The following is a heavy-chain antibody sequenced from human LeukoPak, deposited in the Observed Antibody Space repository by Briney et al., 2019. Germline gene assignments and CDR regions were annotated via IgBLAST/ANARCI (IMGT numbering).Heavy chain of an antibody. D-gene: IGHD4-17*01. Sequence: SETLSLTCSVSGASVSSVSDYWGWFRQSPGEGLEWIGSIIYGGRTYYNPSLKSRVTISVDTSKNQFSLKLSSVTAADTAVYYCASLPVTTSIKRGSVGIKLRDYWGQGTLVTVSS. CDR1: GASVSSVSDY. V-gene: IGHV4-39*07. J-gene: IGHJ4*02. CDR2: IIYGGRT. CDR3: ASLPVTTSIKRGSVGIKLRDY.